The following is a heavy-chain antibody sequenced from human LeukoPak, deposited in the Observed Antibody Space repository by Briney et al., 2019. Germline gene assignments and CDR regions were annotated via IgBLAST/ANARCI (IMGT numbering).Heavy chain of an antibody. CDR3: ARGYYDSSGYYSQGY. D-gene: IGHD3-22*01. CDR1: GYTFTSYG. Sequence: EASVKVSCKASGYTFTSYGISWVRQAPGQGLEWMGWISAYNGNTNYAQKLQGRVTMTTDTSTSTAYMELRSLRSDDTAVYYCARGYYDSSGYYSQGYWGQGTLVTVSS. J-gene: IGHJ4*02. CDR2: ISAYNGNT. V-gene: IGHV1-18*01.